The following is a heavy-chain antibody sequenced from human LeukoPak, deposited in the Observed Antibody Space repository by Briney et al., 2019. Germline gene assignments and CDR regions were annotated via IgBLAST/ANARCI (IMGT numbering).Heavy chain of an antibody. J-gene: IGHJ4*02. CDR2: IFYSGST. V-gene: IGHV4-59*08. Sequence: SETLSLTCTVSGGSISSYYCSWLWKPPGAGLEWIGYIFYSGSTNYNPPLKIRVTISVDTSDNQFSLKLSSVTAADTDVYYCARDTFYYGFDYWGQGTLVTVSS. CDR1: GGSISSYY. D-gene: IGHD3-10*01. CDR3: ARDTFYYGFDY.